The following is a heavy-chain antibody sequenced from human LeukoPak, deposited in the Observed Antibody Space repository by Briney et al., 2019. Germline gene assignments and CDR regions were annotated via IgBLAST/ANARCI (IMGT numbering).Heavy chain of an antibody. CDR2: IWYDGSNK. D-gene: IGHD1-26*01. V-gene: IGHV3-33*01. Sequence: GGSLRLSCAASGFIFSSYGMHWVRQAPGKGLEWVAVIWYDGSNKYYADSVKGRFTISRDNSKNTLYLQMNSLRAEDTAVYYCARAYGDSGSYYALGAFDIWGQGTMVTVSS. CDR3: ARAYGDSGSYYALGAFDI. J-gene: IGHJ3*02. CDR1: GFIFSSYG.